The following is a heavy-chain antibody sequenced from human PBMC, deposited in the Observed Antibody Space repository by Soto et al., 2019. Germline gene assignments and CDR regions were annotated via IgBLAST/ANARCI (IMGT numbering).Heavy chain of an antibody. J-gene: IGHJ1*01. CDR1: GGSISINNYY. D-gene: IGHD3-3*01. CDR2: ILYTGST. V-gene: IGHV4-39*01. CDR3: ARLPRYDFWT. Sequence: QLQLPESGPGLVKPSETLSLTCTVSGGSISINNYYWGWIRQPPGKGLEWIGNILYTGSTSYNPSLSSRVTMSVDTSKSQFSLKLTSVTAADTAIYYCARLPRYDFWTWGQGTLVTVSS.